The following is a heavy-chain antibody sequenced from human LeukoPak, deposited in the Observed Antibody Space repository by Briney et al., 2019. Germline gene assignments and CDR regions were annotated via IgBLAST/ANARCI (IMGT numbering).Heavy chain of an antibody. Sequence: PSETLSLTCTVSGGSISSYYWSWIRQPAGKGLEWIGRIYTSGSTNYNPSLKSRVTMSVDTSKNQFSLKLSPVTAADTAVYYCARDGRYYYGSGSSTHDAFDIWGRGTMVTVSS. CDR2: IYTSGST. V-gene: IGHV4-4*07. CDR3: ARDGRYYYGSGSSTHDAFDI. CDR1: GGSISSYY. D-gene: IGHD3-10*01. J-gene: IGHJ3*02.